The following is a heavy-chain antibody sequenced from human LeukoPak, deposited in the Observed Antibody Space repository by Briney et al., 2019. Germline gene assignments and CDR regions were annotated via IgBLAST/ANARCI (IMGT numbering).Heavy chain of an antibody. CDR3: AKDGDFWSGFAPGFDP. D-gene: IGHD3-3*01. CDR1: GFTFSSYG. Sequence: PGGSLRLSCAASGFTFSSYGMHWVRQAPGKGLEWVAVISYDGGNKYYADSVKGRFTISRDNSKNTLYLQMNSLRAEDTAVYYCAKDGDFWSGFAPGFDPWGQGTLVTVSS. J-gene: IGHJ5*02. CDR2: ISYDGGNK. V-gene: IGHV3-30*18.